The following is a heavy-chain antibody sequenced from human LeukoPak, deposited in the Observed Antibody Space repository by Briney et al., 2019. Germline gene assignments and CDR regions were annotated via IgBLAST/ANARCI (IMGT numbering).Heavy chain of an antibody. Sequence: GASVTVSCKPSGGTFDNYIISWVRQAPGQGLEWVGTIILMLDIANYGQKFQGRVAITADTSTSTAYMELRNLGSEETAVYFCAREPEGLTTGSHWGQGTLVSVSS. CDR2: IILMLDIA. D-gene: IGHD3/OR15-3a*01. J-gene: IGHJ4*02. V-gene: IGHV1-69*04. CDR3: AREPEGLTTGSH. CDR1: GGTFDNYI.